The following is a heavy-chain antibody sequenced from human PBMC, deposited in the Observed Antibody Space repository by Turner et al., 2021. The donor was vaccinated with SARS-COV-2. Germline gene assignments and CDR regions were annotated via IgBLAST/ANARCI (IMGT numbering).Heavy chain of an antibody. CDR3: ARASLAIFGVLYNWFDP. Sequence: QVPLVQSGAEVKKPGASVMVPCKASGYSFTSYDINWVRQATGQRLEWMGWMDPNIGNTGYAQKFQGRVTMTRNTSISTAYMELSSLRSEDTAVYYCARASLAIFGVLYNWFDPWGQGTLVTVSS. CDR2: MDPNIGNT. J-gene: IGHJ5*02. CDR1: GYSFTSYD. D-gene: IGHD3-3*01. V-gene: IGHV1-8*01.